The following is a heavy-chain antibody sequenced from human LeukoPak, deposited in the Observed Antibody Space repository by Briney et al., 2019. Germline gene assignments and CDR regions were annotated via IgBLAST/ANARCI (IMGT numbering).Heavy chain of an antibody. CDR2: IKDDASIR. J-gene: IGHJ4*02. V-gene: IGHV3-74*01. CDR1: GFTISGFW. D-gene: IGHD2-21*02. Sequence: GGSLRLSCTASGFTISGFWMHWVRQVPGNGLVWVSRIKDDASIRDYAESVKGRFTISRDNAKNTLYLQIDSLRADDTAVYYCVRGDFTLDYWGQGTLVTVSS. CDR3: VRGDFTLDY.